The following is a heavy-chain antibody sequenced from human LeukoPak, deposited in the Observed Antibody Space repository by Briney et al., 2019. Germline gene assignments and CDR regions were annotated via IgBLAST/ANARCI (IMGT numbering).Heavy chain of an antibody. J-gene: IGHJ6*02. CDR2: ISNSGSTI. D-gene: IGHD6-13*01. Sequence: PGGSLRLSCAASGFTFSSYAMNWVRQAPGKGLEWVSYISNSGSTIYYADSVKGRFTISRDNAKNSLYLQMNSLRAEDTAVYYCARGAIAAAGKPARGYYYGMDVWGQGTTVTVSS. CDR1: GFTFSSYA. V-gene: IGHV3-48*03. CDR3: ARGAIAAAGKPARGYYYGMDV.